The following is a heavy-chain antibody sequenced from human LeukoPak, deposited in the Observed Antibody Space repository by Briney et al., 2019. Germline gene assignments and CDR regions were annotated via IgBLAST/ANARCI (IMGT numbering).Heavy chain of an antibody. D-gene: IGHD6-13*01. CDR1: GFTFSSYG. CDR2: IRYDGSNK. Sequence: PGGSLRLSCAASGFTFSSYGMHWVRQAPGKGLEWVAFIRYDGSNKYYADSVKGRFTISRDNSKNTLYLQMNSLRAEDTAVYYCAKAPGYLDAFDIWGQGTMVTVSS. J-gene: IGHJ3*02. V-gene: IGHV3-30*02. CDR3: AKAPGYLDAFDI.